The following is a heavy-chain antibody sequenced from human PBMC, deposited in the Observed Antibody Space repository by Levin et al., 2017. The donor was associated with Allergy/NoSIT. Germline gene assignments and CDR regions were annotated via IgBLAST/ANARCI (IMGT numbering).Heavy chain of an antibody. J-gene: IGHJ3*02. D-gene: IGHD3-10*01. V-gene: IGHV3-9*01. Sequence: PGGSLRLSCAASGFTFDDYAMHWVRQAPGKGLEWVSGISWNSGSIGYADSVKGRFTISRDNAKNSLSLQMNSLRTADTALYYCARDNIGLPDAFDIWGQGTMVIVSS. CDR3: ARDNIGLPDAFDI. CDR1: GFTFDDYA. CDR2: ISWNSGSI.